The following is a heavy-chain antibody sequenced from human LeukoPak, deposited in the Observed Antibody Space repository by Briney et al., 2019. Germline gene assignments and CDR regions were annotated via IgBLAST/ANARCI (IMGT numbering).Heavy chain of an antibody. Sequence: SETLSLTCTVSGGSISTNNLYWDWIRQPPGKGLEWIGNIYYSGVTYYNPSLKSRVTISVDTSKNQFSLTLSSVTAADTAVYYCARYSSSVGWFDPWGQGTLVTVSS. V-gene: IGHV4-39*01. CDR1: GGSISTNNLY. CDR3: ARYSSSVGWFDP. D-gene: IGHD6-13*01. CDR2: IYYSGVT. J-gene: IGHJ5*02.